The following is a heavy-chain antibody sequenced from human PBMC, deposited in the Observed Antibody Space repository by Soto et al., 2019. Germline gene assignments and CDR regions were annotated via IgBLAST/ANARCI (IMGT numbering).Heavy chain of an antibody. V-gene: IGHV3-30-3*01. CDR3: ARVYCSGGSCYHYYYYYGMDV. Sequence: QVQLVESGGGVVQPGRSLRLSCAASGFTFSSYAMHWVRQAPGKGLEWVAVISYDGSNKYYADSVKGRFTISRDNSKNTLYLQMNSLRAEDTAVYYCARVYCSGGSCYHYYYYYGMDVW. CDR1: GFTFSSYA. CDR2: ISYDGSNK. D-gene: IGHD2-15*01. J-gene: IGHJ6*01.